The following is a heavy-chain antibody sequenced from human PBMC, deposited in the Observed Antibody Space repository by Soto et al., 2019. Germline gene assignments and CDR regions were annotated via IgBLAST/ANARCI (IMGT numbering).Heavy chain of an antibody. D-gene: IGHD3-3*01. CDR3: ARCTSSDYDFWSGYYPKAFDI. CDR1: GGSISSYY. Sequence: TLSLTCTVSGGSISSYYWSWIRQPAGKGLEWIGRIYTSGSTNYNPSLKSRVTMSVDTSKNQFSLKLSSVTAADTAVYYCARCTSSDYDFWSGYYPKAFDIWGQGTMVTVSS. CDR2: IYTSGST. J-gene: IGHJ3*02. V-gene: IGHV4-4*07.